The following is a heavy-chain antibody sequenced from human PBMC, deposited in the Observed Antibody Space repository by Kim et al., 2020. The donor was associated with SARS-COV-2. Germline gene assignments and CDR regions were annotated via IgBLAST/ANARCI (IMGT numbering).Heavy chain of an antibody. D-gene: IGHD5-18*01. CDR2: IHPSGST. Sequence: SETLSLTCAVYGASFSGYYWSWIRQSPGKRLEWIGEIHPSGSTSYNPSLQSRVTISIDTSKSHMSLRLTSVTAADTAVYVCARGQDTAKTGYWGQGTLVT. CDR1: GASFSGYY. J-gene: IGHJ4*02. V-gene: IGHV4-34*01. CDR3: ARGQDTAKTGY.